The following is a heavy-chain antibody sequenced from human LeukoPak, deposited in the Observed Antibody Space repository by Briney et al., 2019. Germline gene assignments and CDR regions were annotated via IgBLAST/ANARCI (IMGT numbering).Heavy chain of an antibody. D-gene: IGHD6-13*01. Sequence: GASVKVSCKASGGTFCRYAISWVRQAPGQGLEWMGGIIPMFGTANYAQKFQGRVTITADESTSTAYMDLSSLRSEDTAVYYCARGPGIAAAQDYWGQGTLVTVSS. CDR2: IIPMFGTA. CDR3: ARGPGIAAAQDY. J-gene: IGHJ4*02. CDR1: GGTFCRYA. V-gene: IGHV1-69*13.